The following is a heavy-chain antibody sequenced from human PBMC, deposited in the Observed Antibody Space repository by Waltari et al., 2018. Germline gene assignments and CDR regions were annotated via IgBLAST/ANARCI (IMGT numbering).Heavy chain of an antibody. CDR2: ISGSGGDT. CDR3: AKSGQSLAARYFDY. V-gene: IGHV3-23*04. D-gene: IGHD6-6*01. Sequence: EVQLVESGGDLVQPGGSLRLSCAASGFTFSSDAMSWVRQAPGKGLGWVSGISGSGGDTYYADSVKGRFIISRDNSKNTLYLQMNSLRAEDTAVYYCAKSGQSLAARYFDYWGQGTLVTVSS. J-gene: IGHJ4*02. CDR1: GFTFSSDA.